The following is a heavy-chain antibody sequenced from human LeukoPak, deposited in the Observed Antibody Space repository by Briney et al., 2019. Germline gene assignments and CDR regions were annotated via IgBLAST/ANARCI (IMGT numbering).Heavy chain of an antibody. CDR1: GFTFSNFG. D-gene: IGHD3-3*01. V-gene: IGHV3-30*02. Sequence: QPGGSLRLSCAASGFTFSNFGIHWVRQAPGKGLEWVSFIVFDGSKKFYADSVKGRFIISRDNSKNTVYLQMNTLRAEDTALYYCAKRYYDFWSGDYWGQGTLVTVSS. CDR3: AKRYYDFWSGDY. J-gene: IGHJ4*02. CDR2: IVFDGSKK.